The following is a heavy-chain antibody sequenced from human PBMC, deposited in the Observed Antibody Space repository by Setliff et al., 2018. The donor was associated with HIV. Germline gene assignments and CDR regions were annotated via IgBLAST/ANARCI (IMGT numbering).Heavy chain of an antibody. J-gene: IGHJ6*03. CDR3: ARVDCSGTSCYRDSYYYMDV. D-gene: IGHD2-2*01. Sequence: SETLSLTCTVSGASFIRSRYYWSWIRQPAGKGLEWIGHVYTTGSASYNPSLESRVTILEALSKNQFSLNLSSVTAADTAVYYCARVDCSGTSCYRDSYYYMDVWGKGTTVT. V-gene: IGHV4-61*09. CDR2: VYTTGSA. CDR1: GASFIRSRYY.